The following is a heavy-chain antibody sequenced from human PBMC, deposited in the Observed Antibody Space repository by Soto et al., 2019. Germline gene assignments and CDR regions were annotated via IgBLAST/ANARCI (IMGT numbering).Heavy chain of an antibody. CDR3: ARGNYDILTGSPAPPPVHFDY. J-gene: IGHJ4*02. Sequence: SETLSLTCAVYGGSFSGYYWSWIRQPPGKGLEWIGEINHSGSTNYNPSLKSRVTISVDTSKNQFSLKLSSVTAADTAVYYCARGNYDILTGSPAPPPVHFDYWGQGTLVTVSS. CDR1: GGSFSGYY. CDR2: INHSGST. D-gene: IGHD3-9*01. V-gene: IGHV4-34*01.